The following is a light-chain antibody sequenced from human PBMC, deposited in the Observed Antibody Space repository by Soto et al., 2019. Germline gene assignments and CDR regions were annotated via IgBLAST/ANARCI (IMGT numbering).Light chain of an antibody. CDR1: TGAVTSGHW. J-gene: IGLJ3*02. Sequence: QAVVTQEPSLTVSPGGTVTLTCGSSTGAVTSGHWPYWFQQKPEQVPRALIYDTNNRHSWTPARFSGSLLGGTPALILSGARPEDEADYYCSLSYSGVRVFGGGTQLTVL. CDR3: SLSYSGVRV. V-gene: IGLV7-46*01. CDR2: DTN.